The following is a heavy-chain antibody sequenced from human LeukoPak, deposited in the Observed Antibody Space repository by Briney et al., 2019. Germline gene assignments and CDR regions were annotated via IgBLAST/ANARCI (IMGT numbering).Heavy chain of an antibody. CDR2: IYYSGST. J-gene: IGHJ5*02. D-gene: IGHD2-2*01. Sequence: SETLSLTCTVSGGSISSSSYYWGWIRQPPGKGLEWIGSIYYSGSTNYNPSLKSRVTISVDTSKNQFSLKLSSVTAADTAVYYCARGTSGYQLLQDPTVDWFDPWGQGTLVTVSS. V-gene: IGHV4-61*05. CDR1: GGSISSSSYY. CDR3: ARGTSGYQLLQDPTVDWFDP.